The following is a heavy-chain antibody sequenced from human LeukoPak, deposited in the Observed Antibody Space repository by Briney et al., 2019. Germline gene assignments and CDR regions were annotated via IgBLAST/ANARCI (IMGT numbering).Heavy chain of an antibody. CDR1: GGSISSGGYY. Sequence: PSETLSLTCAVSGGSISSGGYYWSWIRQHPGKGLEWIGYIYYSGSTYYNPSLKSRVTISVDTSKNQFSLKLSSVTAADTAVYYCARVLVGWFDPWGQGTLVTVSS. CDR3: ARVLVGWFDP. CDR2: IYYSGST. V-gene: IGHV4-31*11. J-gene: IGHJ5*02.